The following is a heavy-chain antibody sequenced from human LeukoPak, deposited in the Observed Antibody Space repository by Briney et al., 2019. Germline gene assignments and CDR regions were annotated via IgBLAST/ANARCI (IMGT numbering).Heavy chain of an antibody. CDR1: GYSFTSNY. J-gene: IGHJ4*02. D-gene: IGHD3-22*01. CDR3: ARGDIVVVITDY. Sequence: ASVKVSCKASGYSFTSNYIHWVRQAPGQGLERMGMIYPRDGSTSYAQKFQGRVTITRDTSASTAYMELSSLRSEDTAVYYCARGDIVVVITDYWGQGTLVTVSS. CDR2: IYPRDGST. V-gene: IGHV1-46*01.